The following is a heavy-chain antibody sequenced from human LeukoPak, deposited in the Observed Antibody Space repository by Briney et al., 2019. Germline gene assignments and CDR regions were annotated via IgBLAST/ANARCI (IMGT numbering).Heavy chain of an antibody. J-gene: IGHJ4*02. V-gene: IGHV3-30*04. CDR1: GFTFSSYA. D-gene: IGHD6-13*01. Sequence: GGSLRLSCAASGFTFSSYAIHWVRQAPGKGLEWVAVISYDGSNKYYADSVKGRFTISRDNSKNTLYLQMNSLRAEDTAVYYCAREVAAAVGGFDYWGQGTLVTVSS. CDR3: AREVAAAVGGFDY. CDR2: ISYDGSNK.